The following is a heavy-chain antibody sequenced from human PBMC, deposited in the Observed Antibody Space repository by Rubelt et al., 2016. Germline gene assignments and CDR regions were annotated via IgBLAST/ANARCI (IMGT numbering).Heavy chain of an antibody. CDR2: INHSGST. D-gene: IGHD1-26*01. CDR1: GGSFSGYY. J-gene: IGHJ3*02. V-gene: IGHV4-34*01. Sequence: QVQLQQWGAGLLKPSETLSLTCAVYGGSFSGYYWSWIRQPPGKGLEWIGEINHSGSTNYNPFLKRRVTIAVDTSKNQVSLKLSSVTAADTAVYYCARGVVGAIDDAFDIWGQGTMVTVSS. CDR3: ARGVVGAIDDAFDI.